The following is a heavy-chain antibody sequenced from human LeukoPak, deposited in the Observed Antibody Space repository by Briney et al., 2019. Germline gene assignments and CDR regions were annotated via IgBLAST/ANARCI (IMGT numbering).Heavy chain of an antibody. Sequence: GGSLRLSCAASGFTFSNYAMSWVRQAPGKGLEWVSAIGVNTYYTDSVKGRFTISRDNAKNTLYLQMNSLRAEDAAVYYCVREIFGLDYWGQGTLVTVSS. CDR1: GFTFSNYA. CDR2: IGVNT. D-gene: IGHD3-10*01. V-gene: IGHV3-23*01. CDR3: VREIFGLDY. J-gene: IGHJ4*02.